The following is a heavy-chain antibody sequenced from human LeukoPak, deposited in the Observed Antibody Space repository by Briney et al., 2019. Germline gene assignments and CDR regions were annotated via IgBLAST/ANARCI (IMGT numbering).Heavy chain of an antibody. CDR1: GGSFSGYY. V-gene: IGHV3-7*01. CDR3: ARVGYDILTGYSLYYYYYYMDV. D-gene: IGHD3-9*01. J-gene: IGHJ6*03. Sequence: ASETLSLTCAVYGGSFSGYYWSWIRQPPGKGLEWVANIKQDGSEKYYVDSVKGRFTISRDNAKNSLYLQMNSLRAEDTAVYYCARVGYDILTGYSLYYYYYYMDVWGKGTTVTISS. CDR2: IKQDGSEK.